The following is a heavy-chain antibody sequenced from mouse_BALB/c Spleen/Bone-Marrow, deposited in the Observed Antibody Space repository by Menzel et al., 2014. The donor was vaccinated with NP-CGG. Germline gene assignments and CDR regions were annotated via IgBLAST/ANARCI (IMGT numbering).Heavy chain of an antibody. CDR2: IYLGSGST. CDR1: GNTFTDYV. D-gene: IGHD2-4*01. Sequence: QVQLQQSGPELVRPGASVTMSCKASGNTFTDYVITWVKRSSGQGLEWIGEIYLGSGSTYYNEKFKGKATLTADKSSNTAYMQLSRLTSEDSGVYFCARDGDYDWFAYWGQGTPVTVSA. J-gene: IGHJ3*01. V-gene: IGHV1-77*01. CDR3: ARDGDYDWFAY.